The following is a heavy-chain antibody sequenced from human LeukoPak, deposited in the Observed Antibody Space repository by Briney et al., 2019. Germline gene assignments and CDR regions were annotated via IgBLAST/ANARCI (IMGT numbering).Heavy chain of an antibody. CDR2: ISSDGTIK. CDR3: AKAPVTSCRGAYCYPFDS. Sequence: GGSLRLSCAASGFIVNNYAMNWVRHAPGKGLEGGAVISSDGTIKYYADSVRGPFTISRDNSKNTLYLQMNSLRAEDAAVYFCAKAPVTSCRGAYCYPFDSWGQGTLVTVSS. CDR1: GFIVNNYA. V-gene: IGHV3-30*04. D-gene: IGHD2-21*01. J-gene: IGHJ4*02.